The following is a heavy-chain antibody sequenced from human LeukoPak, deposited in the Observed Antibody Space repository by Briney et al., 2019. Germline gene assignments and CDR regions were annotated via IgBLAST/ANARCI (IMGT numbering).Heavy chain of an antibody. V-gene: IGHV4-59*01. CDR1: GGSISSYH. Sequence: SETLSLTCTVSGGSISSYHWTWIRQSPGKGLEWIGYISYSGNTNYNPSLKSRVTISVDTSKNQFSLKLSSVTAADTAVYYCARAPRGTDVPFDYWGQGTLVTVSS. J-gene: IGHJ4*02. CDR3: ARAPRGTDVPFDY. CDR2: ISYSGNT. D-gene: IGHD1-1*01.